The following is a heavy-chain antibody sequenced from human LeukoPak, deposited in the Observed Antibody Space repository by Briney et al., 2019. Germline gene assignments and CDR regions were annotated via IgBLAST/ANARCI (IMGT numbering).Heavy chain of an antibody. J-gene: IGHJ4*02. Sequence: ASVKVSCKASGYTFTSYEINWVRQATGQGLEWMGWMNPNSGNTGYAQKFQGRVTMTRNTSISTAYMELSSLRSMDTAVYYCAKDSGVLRHFDWLSYFDYWGQGTLVTVSS. D-gene: IGHD3-9*01. CDR1: GYTFTSYE. CDR2: MNPNSGNT. V-gene: IGHV1-8*01. CDR3: AKDSGVLRHFDWLSYFDY.